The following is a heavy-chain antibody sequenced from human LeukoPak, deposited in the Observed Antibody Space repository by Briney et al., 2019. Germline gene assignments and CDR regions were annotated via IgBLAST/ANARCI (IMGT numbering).Heavy chain of an antibody. D-gene: IGHD2-15*01. CDR1: GYTFTSYG. CDR3: ARDERGYCSGGSCYREAFDI. J-gene: IGHJ3*02. V-gene: IGHV1-18*01. CDR2: ISAYNGNT. Sequence: GASVKVSCKASGYTFTSYGISWVRQAPGQGLEWMGWISAYNGNTNYAQKLQGRVTMTTDTSTSTAYMELRSLRSDDTAVYYCARDERGYCSGGSCYREAFDIWGQGTMVTVSS.